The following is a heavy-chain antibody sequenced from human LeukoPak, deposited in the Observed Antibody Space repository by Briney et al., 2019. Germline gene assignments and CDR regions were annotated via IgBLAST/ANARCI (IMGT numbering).Heavy chain of an antibody. CDR2: IKQDGSEK. V-gene: IGHV3-7*01. J-gene: IGHJ4*02. CDR1: GFTFSRYW. CDR3: ARDPYADIMITFGGVIERDY. Sequence: GGSLRLSCTASGFTFSRYWMSWVRQAPGKGLEWVANIKQDGSEKYYVDSVKGRFTISRDNAKNSLYLQLNSLRAEDTAVYYCARDPYADIMITFGGVIERDYWGQGTLVTVSS. D-gene: IGHD3-16*01.